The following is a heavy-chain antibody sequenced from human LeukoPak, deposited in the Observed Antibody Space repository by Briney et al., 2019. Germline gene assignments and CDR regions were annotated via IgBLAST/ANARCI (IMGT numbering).Heavy chain of an antibody. V-gene: IGHV3-74*01. CDR1: GFTFSSYW. CDR3: ARDSGSYSFDY. CDR2: INSDGSST. D-gene: IGHD1-26*01. Sequence: GGSLRLSCAASGFTFSSYWMHWVRQAPGKGLVWVSRINSDGSSTNYADSVKGRFTISRDNAKNTLYLQMNSLRAEDTAVYYCARDSGSYSFDYWGQGTLVTVSS. J-gene: IGHJ4*02.